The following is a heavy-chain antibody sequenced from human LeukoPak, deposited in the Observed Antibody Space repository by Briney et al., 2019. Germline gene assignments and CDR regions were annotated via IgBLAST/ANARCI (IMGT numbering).Heavy chain of an antibody. CDR1: GFTFGYHA. J-gene: IGHJ4*02. CDR3: TRDIVSISQPYYFDY. CDR2: IGSQAYSGTT. V-gene: IGHV3-49*04. Sequence: GGSLRLSCTASGFTFGYHAINWVRQAPGRGLEWVGFIGSQAYSGTTEYATSVKDRFTISRDDSKSIAYLQMNSLKTEDTAVYYCTRDIVSISQPYYFDYWGQGTLVTVSS. D-gene: IGHD2-2*01.